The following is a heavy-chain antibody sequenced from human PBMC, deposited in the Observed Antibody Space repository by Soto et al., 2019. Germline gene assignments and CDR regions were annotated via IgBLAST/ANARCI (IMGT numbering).Heavy chain of an antibody. CDR2: TYYSGTI. Sequence: QLQLQESGPGLVKPSETLSLTCTVSGGSISSRGYFWGWIRQPPGKGLEWIGSTYYSGTIYDNPSLRSRVPISVDTSKNQPSLRLSSVTAADTAVYYCARHPDCPTVTHCQFDYWGLGTLVTVSS. V-gene: IGHV4-39*01. J-gene: IGHJ4*02. CDR1: GGSISSRGYF. CDR3: ARHPDCPTVTHCQFDY. D-gene: IGHD2-21*02.